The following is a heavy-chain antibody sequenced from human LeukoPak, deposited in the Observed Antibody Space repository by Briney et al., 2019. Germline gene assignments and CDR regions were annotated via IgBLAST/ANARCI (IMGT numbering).Heavy chain of an antibody. Sequence: GGSLRLSCLASGFTFTTYGMNWVRQAPGKGLEWVSGIGGSGIRTYYADSVKGRFTISRDNAKNTLYLQMNSLRAEDTAVYYCARGNYDSSGYYYVIFDYWGQGTLVTVSS. J-gene: IGHJ4*02. CDR1: GFTFTTYG. CDR2: IGGSGIRT. V-gene: IGHV3-23*05. D-gene: IGHD3-22*01. CDR3: ARGNYDSSGYYYVIFDY.